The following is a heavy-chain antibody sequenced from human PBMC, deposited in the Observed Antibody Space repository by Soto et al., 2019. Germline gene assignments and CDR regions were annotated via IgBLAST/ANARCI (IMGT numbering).Heavy chain of an antibody. J-gene: IGHJ5*02. V-gene: IGHV4-4*07. CDR1: GGSIKNYY. D-gene: IGHD3-22*01. CDR3: ARDEYYDSNNWFDP. CDR2: IYSSGST. Sequence: PSETLSLTCTVSGGSIKNYYWWWVRQPAGEGLEWIGRIYSSGSTNYNPSLKSRVTMSVDTSKNQFSLRLSSVTAADTAVYYCARDEYYDSNNWFDPWGQGTLVTVSS.